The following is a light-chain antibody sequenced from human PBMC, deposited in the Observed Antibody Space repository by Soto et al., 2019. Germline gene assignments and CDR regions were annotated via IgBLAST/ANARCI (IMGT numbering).Light chain of an antibody. CDR3: MQALQSPPT. CDR1: QSLLHSNGYDS. V-gene: IGKV2-28*01. CDR2: LGS. Sequence: EIVMTQSPLSLPVTPGEPASISCRSSQSLLHSNGYDSLDWYLQKPGQSPQLLIYLGSNRASGVPAWFSGSGSGTDFTLKISRVEADDVGVYYCMQALQSPPTFGQGTKVEIK. J-gene: IGKJ1*01.